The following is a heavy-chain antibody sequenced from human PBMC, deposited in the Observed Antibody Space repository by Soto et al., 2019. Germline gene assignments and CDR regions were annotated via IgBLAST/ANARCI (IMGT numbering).Heavy chain of an antibody. V-gene: IGHV1-18*01. J-gene: IGHJ5*02. CDR3: ARVVPGAEAWFGP. D-gene: IGHD2-2*01. CDR1: GYTFSNYG. CDR2: ISLYSDGT. Sequence: VASVKVSCKTSGYTFSNYGITWVRQAPGQPLEWLGWISLYSDGTNYAQKFQGRVSMTTDTSTTTAYMELRSLRSGDTAVYYCARVVPGAEAWFGPWGQGTLVTVSS.